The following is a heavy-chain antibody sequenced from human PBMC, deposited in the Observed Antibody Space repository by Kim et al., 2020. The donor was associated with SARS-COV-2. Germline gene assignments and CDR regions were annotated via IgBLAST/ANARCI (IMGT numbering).Heavy chain of an antibody. CDR2: IYYSGST. CDR1: GGSISSYY. V-gene: IGHV4-59*13. Sequence: SETLSLTCTVSGGSISSYYWSWIRQPPGKGLEWIGYIYYSGSTNYNPSLKSRVTISVDTSKNQFSLKLSSVTAADTAVYYCARVTIFGGWFDPWGQGTLVTVSS. D-gene: IGHD3-3*01. CDR3: ARVTIFGGWFDP. J-gene: IGHJ5*02.